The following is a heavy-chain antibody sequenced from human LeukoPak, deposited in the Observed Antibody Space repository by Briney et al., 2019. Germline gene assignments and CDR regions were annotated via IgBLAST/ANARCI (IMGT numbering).Heavy chain of an antibody. D-gene: IGHD2-2*02. CDR1: GFTFSSYA. CDR3: AKGPGMGVPAAITPHGDY. Sequence: EPGGSLRLSCAASGFTFSSYAMSWVRQAPGKGLEWVSAISGSGGSTYYADSVKGRFTISRDNSKNTLYLQMNSLRAEDTAVYYCAKGPGMGVPAAITPHGDYWGQGTLVTVSS. J-gene: IGHJ4*02. CDR2: ISGSGGST. V-gene: IGHV3-23*01.